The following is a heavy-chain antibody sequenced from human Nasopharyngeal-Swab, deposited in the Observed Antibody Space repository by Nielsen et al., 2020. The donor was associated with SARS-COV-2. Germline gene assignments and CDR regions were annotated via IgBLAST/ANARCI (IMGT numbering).Heavy chain of an antibody. CDR3: ARDIRFEEYMDV. D-gene: IGHD3-10*01. V-gene: IGHV3-9*01. CDR2: ISWDSGNI. J-gene: IGHJ6*03. Sequence: GESLKISCAASGFTFDDYAIHWVRQAPGRGLEWVSGISWDSGNIGYADSVKGRFTISRDNAKNSLYLQMNSLRAEDTALYYCARDIRFEEYMDVWGKGTTVTVSS. CDR1: GFTFDDYA.